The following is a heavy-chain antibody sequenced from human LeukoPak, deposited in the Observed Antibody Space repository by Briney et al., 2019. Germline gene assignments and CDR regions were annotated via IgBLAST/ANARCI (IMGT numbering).Heavy chain of an antibody. V-gene: IGHV1-2*02. CDR3: ARGPSRPGGWFHP. D-gene: IGHD6-6*01. CDR1: GYTFTGYS. J-gene: IGHJ5*02. CDR2: INPNSGGT. Sequence: ASVKVSCKASGYTFTGYSMHWLGQPQGQGREWMGWINPNSGGTNYAQKFQGRATMTRDTSISTAYLELSSLRFDDTAVYYCARGPSRPGGWFHPWGQGTLVTVSS.